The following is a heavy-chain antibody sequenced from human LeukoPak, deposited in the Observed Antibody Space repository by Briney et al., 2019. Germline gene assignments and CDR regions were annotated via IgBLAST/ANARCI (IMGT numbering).Heavy chain of an antibody. CDR1: GFTFSSYD. CDR3: AGAQYSGYDSWFDP. V-gene: IGHV3-13*01. Sequence: PGGSLRLSCAASGFTFSSYDMHWVRQATGKGLEWVSAIGTAGDTYYPGSVKGRFTISRENAKNSLYLQMNSLRAGDTAVYYCAGAQYSGYDSWFDPWGQGTLVTVSS. J-gene: IGHJ5*02. CDR2: IGTAGDT. D-gene: IGHD5-12*01.